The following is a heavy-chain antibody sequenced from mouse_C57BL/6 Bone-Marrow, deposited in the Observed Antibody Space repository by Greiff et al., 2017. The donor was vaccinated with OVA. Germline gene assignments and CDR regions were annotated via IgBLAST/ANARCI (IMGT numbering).Heavy chain of an antibody. Sequence: QVQLKESGAELVRPGASVTLSCKASGYTFTDYEMHWVKQTPVHGLEWIGAIDPETGGTAYNQKFKGKAILTADKSSSTAYMELRSLTSEDSAVYYCTIITTVVATPYAMDYWGQGTSVTVSS. J-gene: IGHJ4*01. D-gene: IGHD1-1*01. CDR3: TIITTVVATPYAMDY. CDR2: IDPETGGT. CDR1: GYTFTDYE. V-gene: IGHV1-15*01.